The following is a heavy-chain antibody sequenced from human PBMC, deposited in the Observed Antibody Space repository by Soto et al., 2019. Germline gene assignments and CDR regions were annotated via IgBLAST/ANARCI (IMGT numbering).Heavy chain of an antibody. J-gene: IGHJ5*02. CDR2: ISAYNGNT. CDR3: ARDPVGGNWFDP. D-gene: IGHD1-26*01. CDR1: GYTFTSYA. V-gene: IGHV1-18*01. Sequence: ASVKVSCKASGYTFTSYAISWVRQAPGQGLEWMGWISAYNGNTKYVQKLQGRVTMTTDTSTSTAYMELRSLRSDDTAVYYCARDPVGGNWFDPWGQGTLVTVSS.